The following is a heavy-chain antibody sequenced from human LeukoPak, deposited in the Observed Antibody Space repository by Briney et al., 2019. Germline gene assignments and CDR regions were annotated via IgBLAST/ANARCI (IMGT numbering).Heavy chain of an antibody. CDR1: GGSFSGYY. V-gene: IGHV4-34*01. CDR2: INHSGST. J-gene: IGHJ3*02. Sequence: SETLSLTCAVYGGSFSGYYWSWIRQPPGKGLEWIGEINHSGSTNYNPSLKSRVTISVDTSKNQFSLKLSSVTAADAAVYYCARVWELSDAFDIWGQGTMVTVSS. CDR3: ARVWELSDAFDI. D-gene: IGHD1-26*01.